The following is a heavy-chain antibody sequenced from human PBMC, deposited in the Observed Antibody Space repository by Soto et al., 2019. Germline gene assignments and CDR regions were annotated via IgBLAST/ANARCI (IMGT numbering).Heavy chain of an antibody. CDR3: ARQVQGIQLAPKPGYFAY. CDR1: GYTFTGYY. CDR2: IIPNSGGT. Sequence: GASVKVSCKASGYTFTGYYMHWVRQAPGQGLEWLGWIIPNSGGTNYAQKFQGWVTMTRDTSISTAYMDLSRLRSDDTAVYYCARQVQGIQLAPKPGYFAYWGQGTLVTVSS. D-gene: IGHD5-18*01. J-gene: IGHJ4*02. V-gene: IGHV1-2*04.